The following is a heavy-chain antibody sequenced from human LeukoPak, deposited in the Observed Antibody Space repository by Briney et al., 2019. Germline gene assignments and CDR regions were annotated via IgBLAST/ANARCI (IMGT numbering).Heavy chain of an antibody. V-gene: IGHV7-4-1*02. D-gene: IGHD2-2*01. Sequence: ASVKVSCKASGYTFTSYAVNWVRQAPGQGLEWMGWINTNTGNPTYAQGFTGRFVFSLDTSVSTAYLQISSLKAEDTAVYYCARAQDIVVVPAINWFDPWGQGTLVTVSS. J-gene: IGHJ5*02. CDR2: INTNTGNP. CDR3: ARAQDIVVVPAINWFDP. CDR1: GYTFTSYA.